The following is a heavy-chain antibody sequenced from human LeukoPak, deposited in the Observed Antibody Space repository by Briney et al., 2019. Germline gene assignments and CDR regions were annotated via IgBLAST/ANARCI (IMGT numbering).Heavy chain of an antibody. V-gene: IGHV3-23*01. D-gene: IGHD6-19*01. CDR1: GFTFSTYA. J-gene: IGHJ4*02. Sequence: GGSRRLSCAVSGFTFSTYAMSWVRQAPGKGLEWVSTITGSGDSTYYADSVKGRFTISRDNSKNSLYLQMNSLRAEDTAVYYCAKGSAVADLYFDYWGQGTLVTVSS. CDR3: AKGSAVADLYFDY. CDR2: ITGSGDST.